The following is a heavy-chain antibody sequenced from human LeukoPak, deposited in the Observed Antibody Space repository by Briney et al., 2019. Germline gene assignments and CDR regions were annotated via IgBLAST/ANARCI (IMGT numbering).Heavy chain of an antibody. Sequence: ASVTVSCKASGYSFTDYYIHWVRQAPGQGLEWMGWINPNSGGTNYAQKFQGRVTMTRDTSISTAYMELSRLRSDDTAVYYCARDSGERGSGSYLIAYWGQGTLVTVSS. CDR1: GYSFTDYY. CDR3: ARDSGERGSGSYLIAY. CDR2: INPNSGGT. J-gene: IGHJ4*02. D-gene: IGHD3-10*01. V-gene: IGHV1-2*02.